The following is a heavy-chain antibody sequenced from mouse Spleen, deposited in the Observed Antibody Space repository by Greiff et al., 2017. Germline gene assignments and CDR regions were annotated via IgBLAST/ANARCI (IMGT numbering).Heavy chain of an antibody. D-gene: IGHD2-14*01. Sequence: QVQLQQPGAELVMPGASVKLSCKASGYTFTSYWMHWVKQRPGQGLEWIGEIDPSDSYTNYNQKFKGKATLTVDKSSSTAYMQLSSLTSEDSAVYYCARWGYDDAMDYWGQGTSVTVSS. CDR2: IDPSDSYT. CDR1: GYTFTSYW. J-gene: IGHJ4*01. V-gene: IGHV1-69*01. CDR3: ARWGYDDAMDY.